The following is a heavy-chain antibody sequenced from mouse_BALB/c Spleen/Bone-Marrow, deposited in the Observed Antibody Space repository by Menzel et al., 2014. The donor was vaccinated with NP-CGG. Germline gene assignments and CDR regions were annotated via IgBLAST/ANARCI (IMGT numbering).Heavy chain of an antibody. Sequence: VQLKQSGAELVKPGASVKLSCTASGFNIKDTYMHWVKQRPEQGLEWIGRIDPANGNTKYDPKFQGKATITADTSSNTAYLQISSLTSEDTAVYYCASYYYGSSGFAYWGQGTLVTVSA. CDR1: GFNIKDTY. J-gene: IGHJ3*01. V-gene: IGHV14-3*02. D-gene: IGHD1-1*01. CDR3: ASYYYGSSGFAY. CDR2: IDPANGNT.